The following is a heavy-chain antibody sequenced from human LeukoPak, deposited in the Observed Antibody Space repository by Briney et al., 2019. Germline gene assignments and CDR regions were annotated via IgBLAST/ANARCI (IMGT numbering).Heavy chain of an antibody. CDR2: IYSGGST. V-gene: IGHV3-66*01. Sequence: GGSLRLSCAASGFTVSSNYMSWVRQAPGKGLEWVSVIYSGGSTYYADSVKGRFTISRDNSKNTLYLQMNSLRAEDTAVYYCARAPWLGAYNYFDHWGQGTLVTVSS. D-gene: IGHD6-19*01. J-gene: IGHJ4*02. CDR3: ARAPWLGAYNYFDH. CDR1: GFTVSSNY.